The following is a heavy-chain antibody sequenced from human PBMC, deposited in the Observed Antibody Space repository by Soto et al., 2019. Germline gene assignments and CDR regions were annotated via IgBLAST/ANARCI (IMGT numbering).Heavy chain of an antibody. D-gene: IGHD2-15*01. CDR2: IYYSGST. V-gene: IGHV4-61*01. CDR3: ARGGCSGGSCYMVD. Sequence: PXETLSLTCTVSGGSVSSGSYYWSWIRQPPGKGLEWIGYIYYSGSTNYNPSLKSRVTISVDTSKNQFSLKLSSVTAADTAVYYCARGGCSGGSCYMVDWGQGTLVTVS. J-gene: IGHJ4*02. CDR1: GGSVSSGSYY.